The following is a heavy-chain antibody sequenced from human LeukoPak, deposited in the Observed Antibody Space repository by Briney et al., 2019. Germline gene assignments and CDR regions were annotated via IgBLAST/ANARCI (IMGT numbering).Heavy chain of an antibody. CDR3: ARGPTTWWLLDY. V-gene: IGHV3-33*01. D-gene: IGHD5-12*01. J-gene: IGHJ4*02. CDR1: GFTFSSYG. CDR2: IWYDGSNK. Sequence: GRSLRLSCAASGFTFSSYGMHWVRQAPGKGLEWVAVIWYDGSNKYYADSVKGRFTISRDNSKNTLYLQMNSLRAEDTAVYYCARGPTTWWLLDYWGQGTLVTVSS.